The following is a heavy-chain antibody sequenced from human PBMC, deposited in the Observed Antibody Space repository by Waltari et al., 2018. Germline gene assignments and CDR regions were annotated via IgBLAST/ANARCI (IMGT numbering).Heavy chain of an antibody. CDR2: MNPNSGNT. CDR3: ARGPLPPMVRGAPHDAFDI. D-gene: IGHD3-10*01. CDR1: GYTFTSYD. V-gene: IGHV1-8*01. Sequence: QVQLVQSGAEVKKPGASVKVSCKASGYTFTSYDITWVRQATGHGLEWMGWMNPNSGNTGYAQKFQGRVTMTRNTSISTAYMELSSLRSEDTAVYYCARGPLPPMVRGAPHDAFDIWGQGTMVTVSS. J-gene: IGHJ3*02.